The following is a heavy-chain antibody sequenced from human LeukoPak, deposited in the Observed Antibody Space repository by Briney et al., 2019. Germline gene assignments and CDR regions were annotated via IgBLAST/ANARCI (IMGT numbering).Heavy chain of an antibody. Sequence: SETLSFTCTVSGGSISSYYWSWIRQPPGKGLEWIGYIYYSGSTNYNPSLKSRVTMSVDTSKNQFSLKLSSVTAADTAVYYCARFVYSSSSFDYWGQGTLVTVSS. V-gene: IGHV4-59*12. CDR2: IYYSGST. D-gene: IGHD6-6*01. J-gene: IGHJ4*02. CDR1: GGSISSYY. CDR3: ARFVYSSSSFDY.